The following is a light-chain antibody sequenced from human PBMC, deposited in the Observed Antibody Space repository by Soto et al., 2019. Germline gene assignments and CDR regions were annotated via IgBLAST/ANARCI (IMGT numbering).Light chain of an antibody. CDR3: SSYTSNSAYV. CDR1: SSDVGGYNY. J-gene: IGLJ1*01. Sequence: QSVLTQPASVSGSPGQSITISCTGTSSDVGGYNYVSWFQQHPSKAPKLMIYEVTNRPSGVSNRFSGSKSGNTASLTISGLQAEDEADYYCSSYTSNSAYVFGTGTKVTVL. V-gene: IGLV2-14*01. CDR2: EVT.